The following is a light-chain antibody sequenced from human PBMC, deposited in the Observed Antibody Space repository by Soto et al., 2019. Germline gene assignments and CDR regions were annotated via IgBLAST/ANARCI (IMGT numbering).Light chain of an antibody. CDR3: QQANSFPLT. CDR1: QSISRY. J-gene: IGKJ4*02. CDR2: AAS. V-gene: IGKV1-39*01. Sequence: DIQMTQSPSSLSASVGDRVTITCRASQSISRYLNWYQQKPGKASKLLSYAASSLQSGVPSRFSGSGSGTDFTLTISSRQPEDSAIYYCQQANSFPLTFGGGTKVDIK.